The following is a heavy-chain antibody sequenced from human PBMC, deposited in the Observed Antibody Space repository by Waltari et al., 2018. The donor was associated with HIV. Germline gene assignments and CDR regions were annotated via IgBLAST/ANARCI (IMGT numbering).Heavy chain of an antibody. CDR2: FNPILGAG. CDR1: GGAFNTFA. J-gene: IGHJ3*01. CDR3: ARGDFGELVRGQRAFDV. Sequence: QVQLEQSRAETKKPGSSVKVSCKASGGAFNTFAFTRVRQAPGQGLQWVGGFNPILGAGKNEKSFQDRRTITADAATGTVYMELRSLSSDDTAIYYCARGDFGELVRGQRAFDVWGQGTMV. D-gene: IGHD3-10*01. V-gene: IGHV1-69*01.